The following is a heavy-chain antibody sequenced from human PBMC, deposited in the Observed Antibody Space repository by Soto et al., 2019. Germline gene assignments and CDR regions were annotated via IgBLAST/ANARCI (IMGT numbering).Heavy chain of an antibody. D-gene: IGHD1-7*01. CDR3: ASDQGGELDY. J-gene: IGHJ4*02. CDR1: GASIGRGGYY. CDR2: IHFSGET. Sequence: PSETLSLTCTVSGASIGRGGYYWTWIRQHPGKALEWMGHIHFSGETNYNPSLMGRLTMSIDTSTNQFSLNLAAVTAADTAMYYCASDQGGELDYWGQGTLVTVSS. V-gene: IGHV4-31*03.